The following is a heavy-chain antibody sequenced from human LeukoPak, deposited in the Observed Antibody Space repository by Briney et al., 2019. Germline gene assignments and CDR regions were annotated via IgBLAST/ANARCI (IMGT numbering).Heavy chain of an antibody. D-gene: IGHD3-10*01. J-gene: IGHJ4*02. V-gene: IGHV4-39*01. Sequence: SETLSLTCTVSGGSISSSSYYWGWIRQPPGKGLEWIGSIYYSGSTYYNPSLKSRVTISVDTSKNQFSLKLSSVTAADTAVYYCAITMVRGTLGVYFDYWGQGTLVTVSS. CDR1: GGSISSSSYY. CDR2: IYYSGST. CDR3: AITMVRGTLGVYFDY.